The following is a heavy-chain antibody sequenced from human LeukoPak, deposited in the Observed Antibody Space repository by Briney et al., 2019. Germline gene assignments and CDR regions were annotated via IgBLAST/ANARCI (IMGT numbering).Heavy chain of an antibody. CDR1: GFTFRSYP. Sequence: PGRSLRLSCAASGFTFRSYPIHWVRQAPGKGLEWVGVISYDGNNKFYADSVEGRFTISRGNSNNTLYLEMNRLRTEDTAVYYCAAWSSTFDYWGQGALVTVAS. V-gene: IGHV3-30-3*01. D-gene: IGHD6-13*01. CDR3: AAWSSTFDY. J-gene: IGHJ4*02. CDR2: ISYDGNNK.